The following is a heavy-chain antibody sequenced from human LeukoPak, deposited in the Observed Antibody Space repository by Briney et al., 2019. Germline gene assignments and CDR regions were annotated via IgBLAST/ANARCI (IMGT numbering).Heavy chain of an antibody. Sequence: KPGGSLRLSCAASGFTFSSYSMNWVRPAPGKGLEWVSSISSGSSYIYYADSVKGRFTISRDNAKNSLYLQMNSLRAEDTAVYYCAGVPSGTTERYYYYMDVWGKGTTVTISS. J-gene: IGHJ6*03. CDR2: ISSGSSYI. CDR1: GFTFSSYS. V-gene: IGHV3-21*01. CDR3: AGVPSGTTERYYYYMDV. D-gene: IGHD1-1*01.